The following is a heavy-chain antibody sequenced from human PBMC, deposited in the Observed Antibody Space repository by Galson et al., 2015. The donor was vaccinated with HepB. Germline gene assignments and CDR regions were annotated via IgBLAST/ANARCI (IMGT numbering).Heavy chain of an antibody. CDR1: GFTFSSYA. CDR2: ISGSGDST. D-gene: IGHD3-10*01. J-gene: IGHJ2*01. V-gene: IGHV3-23*01. CDR3: AKESNYYGWYFDL. Sequence: SLRLSCAASGFTFSSYAMSWVRQAPGKGLEWVSVISGSGDSTYYADSVKGRFTISRDNSKNTLYLQMNSLRAEDTAVYYCAKESNYYGWYFDLWGRGTLVTVSS.